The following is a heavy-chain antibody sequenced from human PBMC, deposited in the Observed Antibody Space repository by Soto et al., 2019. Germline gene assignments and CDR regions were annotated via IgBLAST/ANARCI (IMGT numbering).Heavy chain of an antibody. D-gene: IGHD1-7*01. Sequence: ASRKVSSEASGCPFPRYCISWVRQGPGQGLEGMAWISVYNGKTNYAQKFQGRVTMTTDTSTSTAYMELRSLRSDDTAVYYCACERLPITGTSNDGVVFWGQGTMV. J-gene: IGHJ3*01. CDR3: ACERLPITGTSNDGVVF. V-gene: IGHV1-18*01. CDR2: ISVYNGKT. CDR1: GCPFPRYC.